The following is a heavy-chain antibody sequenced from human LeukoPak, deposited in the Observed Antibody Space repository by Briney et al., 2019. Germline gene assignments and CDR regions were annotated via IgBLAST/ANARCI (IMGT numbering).Heavy chain of an antibody. CDR3: ARADYCSGGSCYSANWFDP. D-gene: IGHD2-15*01. CDR2: INPNSGGT. J-gene: IGHJ5*02. Sequence: ASVKVSCKASGYTFTGYYMHWVRQAPGQGLEWMGWINPNSGGTNYAQKFQGRVTMTRDTSISTAYMELSRLRSDDTAVYYCARADYCSGGSCYSANWFDPWGQGTLVTVSS. CDR1: GYTFTGYY. V-gene: IGHV1-2*02.